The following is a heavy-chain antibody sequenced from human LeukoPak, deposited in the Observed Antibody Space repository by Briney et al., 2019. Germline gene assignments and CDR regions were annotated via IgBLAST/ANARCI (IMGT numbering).Heavy chain of an antibody. Sequence: ASVKVSCKASGGTFSSYAISWVRQAPGQGLEWMGWINPNSDGTNYAQKFQGRVTMTRDTSISTAYMELSRLRSDDTAVYYCARVPGIAVAGTRYWGQGTLVTVSS. CDR2: INPNSDGT. D-gene: IGHD6-19*01. J-gene: IGHJ4*02. CDR1: GGTFSSYA. V-gene: IGHV1-2*02. CDR3: ARVPGIAVAGTRY.